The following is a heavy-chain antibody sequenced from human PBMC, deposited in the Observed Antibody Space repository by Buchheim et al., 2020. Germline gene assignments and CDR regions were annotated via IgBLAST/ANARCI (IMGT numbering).Heavy chain of an antibody. Sequence: QVQLVESGGGLVKPGGSLRLCCAASGFTFSDHYMSWIRQAPGKGLEWVSYIGFSSSYTDYADSVKGRFTISSANAKNSLCLQMNSLRVEDTAVYYCARGHHSMDVWGQGTT. CDR1: GFTFSDHY. CDR2: IGFSSSYT. J-gene: IGHJ6*02. CDR3: ARGHHSMDV. V-gene: IGHV3-11*06. D-gene: IGHD1-14*01.